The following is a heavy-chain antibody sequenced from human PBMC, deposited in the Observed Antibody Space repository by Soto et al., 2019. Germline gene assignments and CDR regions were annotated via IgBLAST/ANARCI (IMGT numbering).Heavy chain of an antibody. D-gene: IGHD1-7*01. J-gene: IGHJ4*02. Sequence: QITLKESSPTLLKPTQTLTLTCSFSGFSLSATGVGVGWVRQPRGQALEFLALIYWDDDQKFRPSLRNRLTITKDTSKNEVVLTMTNMDSVDSGTYYCVHTPNYRLGGLHYWGRGTLVTVSS. CDR1: GFSLSATGVG. V-gene: IGHV2-5*02. CDR3: VHTPNYRLGGLHY. CDR2: IYWDDDQ.